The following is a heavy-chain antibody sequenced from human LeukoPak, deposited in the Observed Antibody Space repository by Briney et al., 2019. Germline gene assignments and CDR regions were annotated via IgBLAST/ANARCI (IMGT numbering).Heavy chain of an antibody. CDR1: GFTFSSYW. D-gene: IGHD2-21*02. CDR3: ARMTAIRLYFDS. Sequence: PGGSLRLSCAAPGFTFSSYWMSWVRQAPGKGLEWVANIKQDGSEKYYVDSVKGRFTISRDNAKNSLYLQMNSVRAEDTAVYYCARMTAIRLYFDSWGQGTLVTVSS. V-gene: IGHV3-7*01. CDR2: IKQDGSEK. J-gene: IGHJ4*02.